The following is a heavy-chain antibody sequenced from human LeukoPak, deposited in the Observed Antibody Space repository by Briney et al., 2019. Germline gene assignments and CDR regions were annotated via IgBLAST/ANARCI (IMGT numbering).Heavy chain of an antibody. CDR2: ISAYNGNT. D-gene: IGHD3-10*01. V-gene: IGHV1-18*01. J-gene: IGHJ4*02. Sequence: GASVKVSCKASGYTFTSYGISWVRQAPGQGLEWMGWISAYNGNTNYAQKLQGRVTMTTDTSTSTAYMELRSLRSDDTAVYYCARDLRTLWFGELAFQGYWGQGTLVTVSS. CDR1: GYTFTSYG. CDR3: ARDLRTLWFGELAFQGY.